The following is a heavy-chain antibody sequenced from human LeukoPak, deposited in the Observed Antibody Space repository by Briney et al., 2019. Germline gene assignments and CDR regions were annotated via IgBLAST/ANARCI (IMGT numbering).Heavy chain of an antibody. J-gene: IGHJ4*02. V-gene: IGHV4-39*01. CDR1: GGSISSSSYY. D-gene: IGHD3-22*01. CDR3: GTSDYYDSSGYYYGNY. Sequence: PSETLSLTCTVSGGSISSSSYYWGWIRQPPGKGLEWIGSIYYSGSTYYNPSLKSRVTISVDTSKNQFSLKLSSVTAADTAVYYCGTSDYYDSSGYYYGNYWGQGTLVTVSS. CDR2: IYYSGST.